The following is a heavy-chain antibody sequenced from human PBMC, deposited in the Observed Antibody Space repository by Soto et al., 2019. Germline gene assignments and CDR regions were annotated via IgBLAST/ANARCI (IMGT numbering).Heavy chain of an antibody. CDR2: IDPSDSYT. CDR1: GYSFTSYW. V-gene: IGHV5-10-1*01. D-gene: IGHD3-3*01. J-gene: IGHJ5*02. CDR3: ARQYYDFWSGSSNWFDP. Sequence: PGESLKISCKGSGYSFTSYWISWVRQMPGKGLEWMGRIDPSDSYTNYSPSFQGHVTISADKSISTAYLQWSSLKASDTAMYYCARQYYDFWSGSSNWFDPWGQGTLVTVSS.